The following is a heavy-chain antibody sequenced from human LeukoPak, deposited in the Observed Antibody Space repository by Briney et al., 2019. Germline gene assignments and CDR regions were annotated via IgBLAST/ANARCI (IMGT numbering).Heavy chain of an antibody. CDR2: IKQDGSEK. CDR1: GFTFSSYW. CDR3: ARGVDSGYDIYFDY. V-gene: IGHV3-7*03. Sequence: GGSLRLSCAASGFTFSSYWMSWVRQAPGKGLEWVANIKQDGSEKYYVDSVKGRFTISRDNAKNSLYLQMNSLRAEDTAVYYCARGVDSGYDIYFDYWGQGTLVTVSS. D-gene: IGHD5-12*01. J-gene: IGHJ4*02.